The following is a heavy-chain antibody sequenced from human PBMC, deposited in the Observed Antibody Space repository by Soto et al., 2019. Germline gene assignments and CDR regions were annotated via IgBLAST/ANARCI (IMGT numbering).Heavy chain of an antibody. D-gene: IGHD3-16*02. V-gene: IGHV1-18*01. CDR1: GYTFNSYV. J-gene: IGHJ6*02. Sequence: ASVKVSCKASGYTFNSYVISWVRQAPGQGLEWMGWISAYNVNTDYAQKVQGRVTMTTDTSTSTAYMEMRSLRSDDTAVYYCARAVGDYVWGSYRYYYYQGMDVWGQGTTVTVSS. CDR3: ARAVGDYVWGSYRYYYYQGMDV. CDR2: ISAYNVNT.